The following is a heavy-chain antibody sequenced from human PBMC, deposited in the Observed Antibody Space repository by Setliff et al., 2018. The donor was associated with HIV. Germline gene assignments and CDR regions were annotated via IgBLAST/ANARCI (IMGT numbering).Heavy chain of an antibody. Sequence: GGSLRLSCAASGFTFSSYSMNWVRQAPGKGLEWIGRIKSKTDGGTTDYAAPVKGRFTISRDDSKSTLYLQLTTLRTEDTGFYFCTREIRDGYPRSSNWGQGTLVTVSS. V-gene: IGHV3-15*01. CDR3: TREIRDGYPRSSN. D-gene: IGHD3-10*01. CDR2: IKSKTDGGTT. CDR1: GFTFSSYS. J-gene: IGHJ4*02.